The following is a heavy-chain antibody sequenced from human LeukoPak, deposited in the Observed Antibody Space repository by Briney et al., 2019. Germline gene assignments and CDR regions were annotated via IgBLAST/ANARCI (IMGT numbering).Heavy chain of an antibody. CDR1: GFTFSSFW. V-gene: IGHV3-7*03. Sequence: GGSLRLSCAASGFTFSSFWMIWVRQAPGKGLEWVANIKEDGSVKNYVDSVKGRFTISRDSAKNSLFLQMNSLRAEDTAVYYCAKFGLIAVAGIAYWGQGTLVTVSS. J-gene: IGHJ4*02. D-gene: IGHD6-19*01. CDR2: IKEDGSVK. CDR3: AKFGLIAVAGIAY.